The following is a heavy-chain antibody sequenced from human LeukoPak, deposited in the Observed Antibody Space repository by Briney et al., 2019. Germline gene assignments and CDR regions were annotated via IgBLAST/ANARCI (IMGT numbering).Heavy chain of an antibody. CDR1: GYSISSGYC. J-gene: IGHJ4*02. CDR2: IYHSGYT. CDR3: ARDLNPTHYFDY. Sequence: SETLSLTCNVSGYSISSGYCWAWIRQAPGKGLEWIGSIYHSGYTHYNPSLKGRVTISVDTSKNDFSLKLSSVAAADTAIYYCARDLNPTHYFDYWGQGTLVTVSS. V-gene: IGHV4-38-2*02.